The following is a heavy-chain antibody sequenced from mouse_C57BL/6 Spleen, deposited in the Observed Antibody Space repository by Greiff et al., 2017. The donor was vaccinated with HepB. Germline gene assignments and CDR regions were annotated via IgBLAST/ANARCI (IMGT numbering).Heavy chain of an antibody. D-gene: IGHD1-1*01. CDR1: GYTFTSYC. V-gene: IGHV1-64*01. CDR3: ARFFGSSYVDYAMDY. CDR2: IHPNSGST. J-gene: IGHJ4*01. Sequence: QVQLQQPGAELVKPGASVQFSCKASGYTFTSYCMLCVKPRPEHGLEWIVIIHPNSGSTNYNEKFKSKATLTVDKSSSTAYMQLSSLTSEDSAVYYCARFFGSSYVDYAMDYWGQGTSVTVSS.